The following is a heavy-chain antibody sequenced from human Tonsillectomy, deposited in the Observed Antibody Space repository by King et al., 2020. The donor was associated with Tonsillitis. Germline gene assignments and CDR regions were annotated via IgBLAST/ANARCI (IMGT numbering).Heavy chain of an antibody. D-gene: IGHD6-19*01. CDR2: IKSRTDGGTT. J-gene: IGHJ6*03. CDR3: TTGTAVANYYYYYYMDV. V-gene: IGHV3-15*07. Sequence: VQLVESGGGLVKPGGSLRLSCAASGFTFSNAWMNWVRQAPGKGLECVGRIKSRTDGGTTDYAAPVKGRFTFSRDDSKNTLYLQMNGLKTEDTAVYYCTTGTAVANYYYYYYMDVWGTGTTVTVSS. CDR1: GFTFSNAW.